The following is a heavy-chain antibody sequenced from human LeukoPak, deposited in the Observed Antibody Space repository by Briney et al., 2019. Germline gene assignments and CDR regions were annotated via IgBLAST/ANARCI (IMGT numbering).Heavy chain of an antibody. J-gene: IGHJ4*02. D-gene: IGHD5-18*01. CDR3: ARSGYSYGLSIDY. CDR2: ISAYNGNK. Sequence: ASVTVSCKASGYTFTSYGISWVRQAPGQGVEGMGWISAYNGNKNYAQKLQGRVTMTTDTSTSTAYMELRSLRSDDTAVYYCARSGYSYGLSIDYWGQGTLVTVSS. CDR1: GYTFTSYG. V-gene: IGHV1-18*01.